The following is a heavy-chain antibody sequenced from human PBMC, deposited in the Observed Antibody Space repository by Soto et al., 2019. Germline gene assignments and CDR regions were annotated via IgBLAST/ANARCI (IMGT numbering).Heavy chain of an antibody. CDR3: ARGVYCSSTSCYWGMDV. CDR2: MNRGGTT. D-gene: IGHD2-2*01. Sequence: ASETLSLTCAVYGGSFSGYYWSWIRQPPGKGLEWIGEMNRGGTTNYNPSLKSRVTLSVDTSKNQFSLKLNSVTAADTAVYYCARGVYCSSTSCYWGMDVWGQGTTVTVSS. J-gene: IGHJ6*02. V-gene: IGHV4-34*01. CDR1: GGSFSGYY.